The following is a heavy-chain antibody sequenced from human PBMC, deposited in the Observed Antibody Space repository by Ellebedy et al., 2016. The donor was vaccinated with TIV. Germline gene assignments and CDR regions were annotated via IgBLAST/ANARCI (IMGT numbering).Heavy chain of an antibody. CDR1: GFPFSSYA. J-gene: IGHJ4*02. D-gene: IGHD6-13*01. CDR2: ISDSGGNT. V-gene: IGHV3-23*01. Sequence: GGSLRLSXAASGFPFSSYAMSWVRQPQGKGLEWVSSISDSGGNTYYADSVRGRFTFSRDNSKNTLYLQMNSLRAEDTAVYYCAKGWLGAGAGTDFDYWGRGTLVTVSS. CDR3: AKGWLGAGAGTDFDY.